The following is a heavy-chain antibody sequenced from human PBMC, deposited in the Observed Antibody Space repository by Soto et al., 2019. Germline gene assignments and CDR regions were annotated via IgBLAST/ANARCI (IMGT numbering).Heavy chain of an antibody. J-gene: IGHJ3*02. CDR1: GGTFSSYA. CDR3: ASYYDSRGSHASDI. V-gene: IGHV1-69*13. D-gene: IGHD3-22*01. CDR2: IIPIFGTA. Sequence: SVKVSCKACGGTFSSYAISWVRQAPGQGLEWMGGIIPIFGTANYAQKFQGRVTITADESTSTAYMELSSLRSEDTAVYYCASYYDSRGSHASDIWGQGTMVTVSS.